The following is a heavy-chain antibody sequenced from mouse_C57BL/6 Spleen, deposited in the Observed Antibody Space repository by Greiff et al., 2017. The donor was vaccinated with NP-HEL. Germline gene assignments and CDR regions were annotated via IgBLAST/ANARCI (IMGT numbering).Heavy chain of an antibody. CDR2: IDPSDSYT. D-gene: IGHD1-1*01. Sequence: QVQLQQSGAELVMPGASVKLSCKASGYTFTSYWMHWVKQRPGQGLEWIGEIDPSDSYTNYNQKFKGKSTLTVDKSSSTAYMQLSSLTSEDSAVYYCARVITTVVANWYFDVWGTGTTVTGSS. CDR1: GYTFTSYW. V-gene: IGHV1-69*01. J-gene: IGHJ1*03. CDR3: ARVITTVVANWYFDV.